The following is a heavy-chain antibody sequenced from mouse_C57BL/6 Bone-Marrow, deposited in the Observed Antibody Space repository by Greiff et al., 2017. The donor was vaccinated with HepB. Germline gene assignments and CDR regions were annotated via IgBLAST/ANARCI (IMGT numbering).Heavy chain of an antibody. J-gene: IGHJ2*01. CDR1: GYTFTNYW. CDR3: ESSYPAGYFDY. V-gene: IGHV1-63*01. CDR2: IYPGGGYT. D-gene: IGHD2-10*01. Sequence: VQLQQSGAELVRPGTSVKMSCKASGYTFTNYWIGWAKQRPGHGLEWIGDIYPGGGYTNYNEKFKGKATLTADKSSSTAYMQCSSLTSEDSAIYDCESSYPAGYFDYWGQGTTLTVSS.